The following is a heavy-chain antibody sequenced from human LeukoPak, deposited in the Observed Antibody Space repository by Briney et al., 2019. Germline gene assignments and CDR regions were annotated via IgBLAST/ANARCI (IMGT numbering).Heavy chain of an antibody. V-gene: IGHV3-7*01. J-gene: IGHJ4*02. D-gene: IGHD5-12*01. Sequence: GGPLRLSCAASGFTFSVYWMSWVRQAPGKGLEWVANIKQDGSEKYYVDSVKGRFTISRDNSKNTLYLQMNSLRAEDTAVYYCARDATATIFDYWGQGTLVTVSS. CDR1: GFTFSVYW. CDR3: ARDATATIFDY. CDR2: IKQDGSEK.